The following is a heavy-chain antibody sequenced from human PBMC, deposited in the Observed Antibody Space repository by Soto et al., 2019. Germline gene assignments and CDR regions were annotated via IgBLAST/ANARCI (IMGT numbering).Heavy chain of an antibody. CDR1: GFSVSNTGVG. D-gene: IGHD1-1*01. CDR2: IYWDDDD. CDR3: TRPQPRGRDFEY. J-gene: IGHJ4*01. V-gene: IGHV2-5*02. Sequence: QITLKESGPTLVKPTQTLTMTCSVSGFSVSNTGVGVGWIRQPPGKALEWVALIYWDDDDRYSPSLRHRLTVTKDTYNNLLVLTTASMDTMDTAIDYCTRPQPRGRDFEYWGQGILVTLSS.